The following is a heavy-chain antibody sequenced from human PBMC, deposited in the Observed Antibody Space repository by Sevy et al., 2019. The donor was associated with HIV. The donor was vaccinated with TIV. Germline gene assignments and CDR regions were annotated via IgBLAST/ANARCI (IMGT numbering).Heavy chain of an antibody. CDR3: ARDPCSSWSSFDY. J-gene: IGHJ4*01. V-gene: IGHV3-30-3*01. Sequence: GGSLRLSCAASGFIFGSYAMNWVRQAPGKGLEWVAVISYDGSHKYYSDSVKGRFTISRDSSKNTLYLQMHSLRTDDTAVYYCARDPCSSWSSFDYWGHGTLVTVSS. CDR2: ISYDGSHK. CDR1: GFIFGSYA. D-gene: IGHD6-13*01.